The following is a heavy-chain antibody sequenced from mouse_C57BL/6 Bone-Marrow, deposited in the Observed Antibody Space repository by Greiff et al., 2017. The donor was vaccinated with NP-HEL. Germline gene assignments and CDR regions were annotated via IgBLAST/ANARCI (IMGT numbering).Heavy chain of an antibody. CDR2: ISSGSSTI. Sequence: EVQLQQSGGGLVKPGGSLKLSCAASGFTFSDYGMHWVRQAPEKGLEWVAYISSGSSTIYYADTVKGRFTISRDNAKNTLFLQMTSLRSEDTAMYYCARNFPYYYGSSPAWFAYWGQGTLVTVSA. D-gene: IGHD1-1*01. J-gene: IGHJ3*01. CDR1: GFTFSDYG. CDR3: ARNFPYYYGSSPAWFAY. V-gene: IGHV5-17*01.